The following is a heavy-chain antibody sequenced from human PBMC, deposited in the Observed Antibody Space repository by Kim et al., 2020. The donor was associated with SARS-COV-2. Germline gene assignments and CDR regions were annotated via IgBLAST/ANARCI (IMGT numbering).Heavy chain of an antibody. CDR3: ARKDYSLPVYGMDV. CDR2: IHTGNGAT. D-gene: IGHD2-15*01. Sequence: ASVKVSCKASVYIFTRHSIHWVRQAPGQRFAWMGWIHTGNGATKYSSRFQDRVTISMDTSAGTAYMELSSLRSEDTAVYYCARKDYSLPVYGMDVWGKGTAVAV. V-gene: IGHV1-3*04. CDR1: VYIFTRHS. J-gene: IGHJ6*04.